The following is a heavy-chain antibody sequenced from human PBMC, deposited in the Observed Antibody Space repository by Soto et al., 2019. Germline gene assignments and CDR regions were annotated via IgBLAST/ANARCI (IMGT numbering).Heavy chain of an antibody. CDR3: ARAKKGARGMATPFDY. V-gene: IGHV4-31*03. D-gene: IGHD1-26*01. CDR1: GGSISRGGYY. J-gene: IGHJ4*02. CDR2: IYYSGST. Sequence: PSETLSLTCTVSGGSISRGGYYWSWIRQHPGKGLEWIGYIYYSGSTYYNPSLKSRVTISVDTSKNQFSLKLSSVTAADTAVYYCARAKKGARGMATPFDYWGQGTLVTVSS.